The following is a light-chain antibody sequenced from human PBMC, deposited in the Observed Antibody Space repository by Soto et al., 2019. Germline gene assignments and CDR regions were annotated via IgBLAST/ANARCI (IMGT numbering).Light chain of an antibody. J-gene: IGLJ1*01. CDR2: EVS. CDR3: SSYTSSSTPYV. CDR1: SSDIGIYNY. Sequence: QSVLTQPASVSGSPGQSTTISCTGTSSDIGIYNYVSWYQQHPGKAPKLMIYEVSNRPSGVSNRFSGSKSGNTASLTISGLQAEDEADYYCSSYTSSSTPYVFGTGTKVTVL. V-gene: IGLV2-14*01.